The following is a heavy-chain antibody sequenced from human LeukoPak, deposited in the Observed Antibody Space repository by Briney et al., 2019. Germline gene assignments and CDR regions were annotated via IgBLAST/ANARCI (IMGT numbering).Heavy chain of an antibody. J-gene: IGHJ6*04. CDR1: GFTFSSYN. CDR3: AELGITMIGGV. V-gene: IGHV3-21*01. Sequence: GGSLRLSCAASGFTFSSYNMNWVRQAPGKGLEWVSSITSDSSYVFYADSVKGRFTTSRDNAENSLFLQMNSLRVEDTAVYYYAELGITMIGGVWGKGTTVTISS. D-gene: IGHD3-10*02. CDR2: ITSDSSYV.